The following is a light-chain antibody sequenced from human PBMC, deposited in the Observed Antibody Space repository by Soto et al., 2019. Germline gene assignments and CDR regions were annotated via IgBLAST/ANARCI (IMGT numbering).Light chain of an antibody. Sequence: QSVLTQPPSASGTPGQRVTISCSGSSSNVEGNYVHWYHQVPGTAPKLLIYRSNQRPSWVPDRFSGSKSGTSASLAISGLRSDDEADYFCSAWDDSLSGGVFGGGTKLTVL. V-gene: IGLV1-47*01. CDR3: SAWDDSLSGGV. CDR1: SSNVEGNY. J-gene: IGLJ3*02. CDR2: RSN.